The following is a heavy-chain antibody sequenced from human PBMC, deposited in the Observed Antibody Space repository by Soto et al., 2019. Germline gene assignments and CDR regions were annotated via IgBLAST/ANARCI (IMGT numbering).Heavy chain of an antibody. V-gene: IGHV4-30-2*01. D-gene: IGHD2-2*01. Sequence: SETLFLTCAVSGGSISSGGYSWSWIRQPPGKGLELIGYIYHSGSTYYNPSLKSRVTISVDRSKNQFSLKLSSVTAADTAVYYCARVPDRWGQGTLVTVSS. CDR2: IYHSGST. CDR3: ARVPDR. CDR1: GGSISSGGYS. J-gene: IGHJ5*02.